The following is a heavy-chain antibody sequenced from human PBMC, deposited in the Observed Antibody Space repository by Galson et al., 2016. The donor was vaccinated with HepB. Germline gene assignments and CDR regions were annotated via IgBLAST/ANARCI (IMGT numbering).Heavy chain of an antibody. CDR1: GFTFSNSS. Sequence: SLRLSCAASGFTFSNSSMSWVRQAPGKGLEWVSLISGASNAYYTDSVKGRFTISRDNCKTTLYLEMNNLSVEDTAVYFCANYLGYGSGRPGYFHSWGQGTLVTVSP. V-gene: IGHV3-23*01. J-gene: IGHJ4*02. D-gene: IGHD3-10*01. CDR2: ISGASNA. CDR3: ANYLGYGSGRPGYFHS.